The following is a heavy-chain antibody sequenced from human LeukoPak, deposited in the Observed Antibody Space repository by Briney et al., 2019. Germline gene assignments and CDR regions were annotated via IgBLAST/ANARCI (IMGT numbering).Heavy chain of an antibody. CDR3: ARAQVASAASYYYYGMDV. D-gene: IGHD6-13*01. J-gene: IGHJ6*02. CDR1: GFTFSTYS. Sequence: GGSLRLSCAASGFTFSTYSMAWVRQAPGKGLEWVSSISTSSSYIYYADSLKGRLTISRDNAKNSLYLQMNSLRAEDTAVYYCARAQVASAASYYYYGMDVWGQGTTVTVSS. CDR2: ISTSSSYI. V-gene: IGHV3-21*01.